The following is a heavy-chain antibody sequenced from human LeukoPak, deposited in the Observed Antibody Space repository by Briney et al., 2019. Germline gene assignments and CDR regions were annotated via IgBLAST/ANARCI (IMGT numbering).Heavy chain of an antibody. CDR1: GGSISSGGYS. J-gene: IGHJ4*02. V-gene: IGHV4-30-2*01. D-gene: IGHD3-10*01. Sequence: SETLSLTCAVSGGSISSGGYSWSWIRQPPGKGLEWIGYIYHSGSTYYNPSLKSRVTISVGRSKNQFSLRLSSVTAADTAVYYCARESTMVRGGIDWGQGTLVTVPS. CDR3: ARESTMVRGGID. CDR2: IYHSGST.